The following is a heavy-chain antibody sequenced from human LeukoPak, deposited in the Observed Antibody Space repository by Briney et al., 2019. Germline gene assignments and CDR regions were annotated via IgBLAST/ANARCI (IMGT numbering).Heavy chain of an antibody. V-gene: IGHV4-61*01. Sequence: SETLSLTCSVSGGSVSSGSYYWSWIRQPPGKGLEWIGYIYYSGSTNYNPSLKSRVTISVDTSKNQFSLKLTSVTAADTTVYYCARGFYYYDDWGQGTLVTVSS. CDR2: IYYSGST. J-gene: IGHJ4*02. CDR3: ARGFYYYDD. CDR1: GGSVSSGSYY. D-gene: IGHD3-3*01.